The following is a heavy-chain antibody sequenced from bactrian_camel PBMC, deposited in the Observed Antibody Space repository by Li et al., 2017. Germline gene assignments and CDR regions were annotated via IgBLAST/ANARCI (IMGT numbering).Heavy chain of an antibody. Sequence: VQLVESGGGTAQPGRSLRLSCAASGNTYSLNCLGWFRQTPGKEREQVAVFIYTFGRSTRYADSVKGRFTISKDNAKNTLYLQMNSLKPEDTAMYYCVTDQWDTYCRDARGTYGEWGRETQVTVS. D-gene: IGHD2*01. J-gene: IGHJ4*01. V-gene: IGHV3S54*01. CDR1: GNTYSLNC. CDR2: FIYTFGRST. CDR3: VTDQWDTYCRDARGTYGE.